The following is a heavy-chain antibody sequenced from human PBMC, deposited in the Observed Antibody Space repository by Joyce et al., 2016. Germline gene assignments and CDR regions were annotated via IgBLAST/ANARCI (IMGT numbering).Heavy chain of an antibody. CDR3: AKDKYMRSSRESHFHH. CDR2: ITWYASSI. V-gene: IGHV3-43*01. D-gene: IGHD6-6*01. Sequence: EVQLVDSGGVVVQPGGSLRLSCAASGFIFADYTMFWDRLPPGKVLEWVTLITWYASSIYYADSVKDRFTISRDNSKNSLLLQINSLKTEDTALYYCAKDKYMRSSRESHFHHWGQGTPVIVSS. CDR1: GFIFADYT. J-gene: IGHJ1*01.